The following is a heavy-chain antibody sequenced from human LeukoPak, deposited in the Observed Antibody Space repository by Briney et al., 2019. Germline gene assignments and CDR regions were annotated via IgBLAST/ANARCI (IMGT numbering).Heavy chain of an antibody. Sequence: GRSLRLSCAASGFTFSSYEMNWVRQAPGKGLEWVSYISSSGSTIYYADSVKGRFTISRDNAKNSLYLQINSLRAEDTAVYYCARGGGYCSGGSCFYDFWGQGTLVTVSS. V-gene: IGHV3-48*03. CDR1: GFTFSSYE. CDR3: ARGGGYCSGGSCFYDF. D-gene: IGHD2-15*01. CDR2: ISSSGSTI. J-gene: IGHJ4*02.